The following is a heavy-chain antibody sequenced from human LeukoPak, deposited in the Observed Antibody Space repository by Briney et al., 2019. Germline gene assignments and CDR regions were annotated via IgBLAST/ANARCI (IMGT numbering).Heavy chain of an antibody. CDR1: GGSISSYY. CDR3: ARVPPTYNSGWTFDAFDI. CDR2: IYYSGST. J-gene: IGHJ3*02. D-gene: IGHD6-19*01. Sequence: PSETLSLTCTVSGGSISSYYWSWIRQPPGKGLEWIGYIYYSGSTYYNPSLKSRVTISVDTSKNQFSLKLSSVAAADTAMYYCARVPPTYNSGWTFDAFDIWGQGTMVTVSS. V-gene: IGHV4-59*08.